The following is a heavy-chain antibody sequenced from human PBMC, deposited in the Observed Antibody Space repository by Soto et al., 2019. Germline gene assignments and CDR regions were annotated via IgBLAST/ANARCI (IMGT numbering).Heavy chain of an antibody. CDR3: ARFGDGYNQVHPYFDY. CDR1: GGTFSSYA. V-gene: IGHV1-69*01. CDR2: IIPIFGTA. Sequence: QVQLVQSGAEVKKPGSSVKVSCKASGGTFSSYAISWVRQAPEQGLEWMGGIIPIFGTANYAQKFQGRVTITADESTSTAYMELSSLRSEDTAVYYCARFGDGYNQVHPYFDYWGQGTLVTVSS. D-gene: IGHD3-16*01. J-gene: IGHJ4*02.